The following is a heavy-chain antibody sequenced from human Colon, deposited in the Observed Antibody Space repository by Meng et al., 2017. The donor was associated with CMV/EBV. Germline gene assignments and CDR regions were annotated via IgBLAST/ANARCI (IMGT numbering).Heavy chain of an antibody. CDR1: GYTFTSHY. CDR3: ARSDYYGSGSYYFPLSY. J-gene: IGHJ4*02. D-gene: IGHD3-10*01. V-gene: IGHV1-46*01. Sequence: ASVKVSCKASGYTFTSHYIHWVRQAPGEGLEWMGIINPSGGSTSYAQKFQGRVTMTRDTSTSTVYMELSSLRSEDTAVFYCARSDYYGSGSYYFPLSYWGPGTLVTVSS. CDR2: INPSGGST.